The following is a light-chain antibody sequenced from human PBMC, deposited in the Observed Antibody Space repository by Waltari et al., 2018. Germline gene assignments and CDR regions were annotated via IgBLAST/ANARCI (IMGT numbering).Light chain of an antibody. J-gene: IGKJ4*01. CDR1: QDNDNY. Sequence: DIQITQSPSSLPASVGDRVTITCQASQDNDNYLNWYQQQQGKAPKLLIYGASNLAAGVPSRFSGSGSGTHYTLTITGLQPEDFATYYCQHYRDYLTFGSGTTVDIK. V-gene: IGKV1-33*01. CDR2: GAS. CDR3: QHYRDYLT.